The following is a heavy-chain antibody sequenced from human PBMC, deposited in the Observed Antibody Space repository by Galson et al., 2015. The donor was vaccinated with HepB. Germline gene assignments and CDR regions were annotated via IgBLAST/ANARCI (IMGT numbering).Heavy chain of an antibody. D-gene: IGHD3-22*01. CDR1: GFTFSSYA. V-gene: IGHV3-23*01. CDR3: AKDAREYYYDSSDAFDI. J-gene: IGHJ3*02. CDR2: ISGSGGST. Sequence: SLRLSCAASGFTFSSYAMSWVRQAPGKGLEWVSAISGSGGSTYYADSVKGRFTISRDNSKNTLYLQVNSLRAEDTAVYYCAKDAREYYYDSSDAFDIWGQGTMVTVSS.